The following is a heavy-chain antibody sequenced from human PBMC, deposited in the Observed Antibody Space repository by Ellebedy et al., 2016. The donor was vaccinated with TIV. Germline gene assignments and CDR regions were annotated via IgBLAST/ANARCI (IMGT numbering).Heavy chain of an antibody. V-gene: IGHV3-7*01. D-gene: IGHD3-3*01. Sequence: GESLKISCAAWGFSFSNFWMSWVRQAPGKGLEWVANIKTDGSETYYVDSVKGRFTISSENAKNALFLQMDGLRVDDSAVYYCVGFGVFNLWGQGAPVTVSS. CDR2: IKTDGSET. CDR3: VGFGVFNL. CDR1: GFSFSNFW. J-gene: IGHJ5*02.